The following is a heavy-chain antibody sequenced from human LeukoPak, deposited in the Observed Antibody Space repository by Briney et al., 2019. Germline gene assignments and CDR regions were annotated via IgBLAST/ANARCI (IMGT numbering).Heavy chain of an antibody. V-gene: IGHV3-30*02. CDR1: GFTFSNYG. Sequence: PGGSLRLSCAASGFTFSNYGMHWVRQAPGKGLEWVAFIHYDGSNKYYADSVKGRFTISRDNSKNTLYLQMNSLRAEDTAVYYAKTLNFWSTYTDAFDIWGQGTMVTVSS. CDR3: KTLNFWSTYTDAFDI. D-gene: IGHD3-3*01. CDR2: IHYDGSNK. J-gene: IGHJ3*02.